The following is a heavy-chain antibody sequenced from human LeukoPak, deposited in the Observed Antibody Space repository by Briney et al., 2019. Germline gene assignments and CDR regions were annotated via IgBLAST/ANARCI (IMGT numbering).Heavy chain of an antibody. Sequence: GASLKIFCNGSGYNFTSYWIGWVRQMPGKGLEWMGIIYPCDSDTRYSPSFQGQVTISADKSVSTAYLQWSSLKASDTAMYYCERQIVVAQVAFDIWGKGIMVTVSS. CDR3: ERQIVVAQVAFDI. D-gene: IGHD3-22*01. CDR2: IYPCDSDT. J-gene: IGHJ3*02. CDR1: GYNFTSYW. V-gene: IGHV5-51*01.